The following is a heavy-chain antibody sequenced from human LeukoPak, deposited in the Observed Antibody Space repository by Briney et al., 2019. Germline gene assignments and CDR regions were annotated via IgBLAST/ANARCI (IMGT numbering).Heavy chain of an antibody. V-gene: IGHV3-48*02. D-gene: IGHD3-10*01. J-gene: IGHJ4*02. CDR1: GFTFSRYS. CDR3: ARAQTYYGSGSYLY. CDR2: ISSSSTV. Sequence: GGSLRLSCAASGFTFSRYSMNWVRQAPGEGLEWVSYISSSSTVYYADSLKGRFTISRDNAKNSLYLQMNSLRDEDTAVYYCARAQTYYGSGSYLYWGQGTLVTVSS.